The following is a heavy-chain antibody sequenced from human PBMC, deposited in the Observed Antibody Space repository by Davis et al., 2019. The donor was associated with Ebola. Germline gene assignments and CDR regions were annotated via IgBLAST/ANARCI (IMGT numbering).Heavy chain of an antibody. D-gene: IGHD4-23*01. J-gene: IGHJ5*02. CDR3: ARSIVGGKSGRWFDP. CDR1: GYRFTNYW. CDR2: IYPGDSDI. V-gene: IGHV5-51*01. Sequence: GESLKISCKGSGYRFTNYWIGWVRQMPGKGLEWLEIIYPGDSDIRYSPSFQGQVTISADKSTNTAYLQWSSLKASDTAMYYCARSIVGGKSGRWFDPWGQGTLVSVSS.